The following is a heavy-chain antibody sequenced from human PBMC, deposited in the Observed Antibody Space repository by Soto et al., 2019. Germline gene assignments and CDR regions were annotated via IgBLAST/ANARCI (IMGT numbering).Heavy chain of an antibody. CDR1: GFTFSSYG. V-gene: IGHV3-30*18. Sequence: QVQLVESGGVVVQPGRSRRLSCAASGFTFSSYGMHWVRQAPGKGLEWVAGISYDGSNKYYADSVKGRFTISRDNSQNTLYLQMNRLRAEDTAVYYCAKSLDYDFWSGYPLSLDYWGQGTLVTVSS. CDR3: AKSLDYDFWSGYPLSLDY. D-gene: IGHD3-3*01. J-gene: IGHJ4*02. CDR2: ISYDGSNK.